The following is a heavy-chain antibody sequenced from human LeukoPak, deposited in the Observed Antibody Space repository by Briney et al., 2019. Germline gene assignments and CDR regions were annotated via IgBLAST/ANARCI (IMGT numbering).Heavy chain of an antibody. CDR3: ARGSYGNHAS. Sequence: GGSLTLSCAAAGFTFSSYAMSWVRQAPGEGLEWVSAISGSDGSTYYADSVEGRFTISIDNSKNNLYRQMDSLRPEDTAVYYCARGSYGNHASWGEGPLVTVSS. D-gene: IGHD4-11*01. CDR2: ISGSDGST. V-gene: IGHV3-23*01. J-gene: IGHJ1*01. CDR1: GFTFSSYA.